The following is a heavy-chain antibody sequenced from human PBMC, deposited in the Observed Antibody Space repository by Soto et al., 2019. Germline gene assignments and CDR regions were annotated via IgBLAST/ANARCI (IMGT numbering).Heavy chain of an antibody. D-gene: IGHD3-10*02. CDR3: ARDSVQGLFGSDFDY. J-gene: IGHJ4*02. CDR2: ISSSSSYI. Sequence: EVQLVESGGGLVKPGGSLRLSCAASGFTFSSYSMNWVRQAPGKGLEWVSSISSSSSYIYYADSVKGRFTISRDNAKNSLYLQMNSLRAEDTAVDYCARDSVQGLFGSDFDYWGQGTLVTVSS. V-gene: IGHV3-21*01. CDR1: GFTFSSYS.